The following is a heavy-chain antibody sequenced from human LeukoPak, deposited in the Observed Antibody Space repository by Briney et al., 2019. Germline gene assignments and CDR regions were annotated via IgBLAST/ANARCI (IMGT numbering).Heavy chain of an antibody. Sequence: GASVKVSCKASGYTFTHYAINWVRQAPGQGLEWMGWISAYNGNTNYAQKLQGRVTMTTDTSTSTAYMELRSLRSDDTAVYYCARDCPLYLYGDYVPFDYWGQGTLVTVSS. CDR1: GYTFTHYA. CDR3: ARDCPLYLYGDYVPFDY. V-gene: IGHV1-18*01. CDR2: ISAYNGNT. D-gene: IGHD4-17*01. J-gene: IGHJ4*02.